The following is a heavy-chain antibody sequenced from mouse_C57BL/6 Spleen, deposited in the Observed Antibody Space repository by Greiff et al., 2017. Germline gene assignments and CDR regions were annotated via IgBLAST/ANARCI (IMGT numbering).Heavy chain of an antibody. V-gene: IGHV1-80*01. CDR2: IYPGDGDT. Sequence: QVQLQQSGAELVKPGASGKISCKASGYAFRSYWMNWVKQRPGKGLEWIGQIYPGDGDTNYNGKCKGKAKLTAAKSSSTAYMPLSSLTSEDSGVYSCARKVDYYGRSYGVYFDYWGKGTTLTVSS. J-gene: IGHJ2*01. CDR3: ARKVDYYGRSYGVYFDY. D-gene: IGHD1-1*01. CDR1: GYAFRSYW.